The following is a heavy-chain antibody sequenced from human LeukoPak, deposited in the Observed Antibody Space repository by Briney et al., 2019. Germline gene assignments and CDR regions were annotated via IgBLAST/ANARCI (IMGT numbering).Heavy chain of an antibody. Sequence: GGSLRLSCAASGFTVSSNYMSWVRQAPGKGLEWVSVIYSGGSSYYADSVKGRFTISRDNSKNTLYLQMNSLRAEDTAVYYCAREKVDTAMVNYYYYYGMDVWGQGTTVTVSS. V-gene: IGHV3-66*01. CDR2: IYSGGSS. CDR1: GFTVSSNY. J-gene: IGHJ6*02. CDR3: AREKVDTAMVNYYYYYGMDV. D-gene: IGHD5-18*01.